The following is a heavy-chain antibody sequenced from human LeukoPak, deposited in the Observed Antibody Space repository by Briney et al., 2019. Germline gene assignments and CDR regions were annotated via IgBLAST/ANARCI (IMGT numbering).Heavy chain of an antibody. J-gene: IGHJ4*02. V-gene: IGHV3-30*18. CDR1: GFTFSSYG. D-gene: IGHD4-17*01. CDR2: ISYDGSNK. Sequence: GGSLRLSCAVSGFTFSSYGMHWVRQAPGKGLEWVAVISYDGSNKYYADSVKGRFTISRDNSKNTLYLQMNSLRAEDTAVYYCAKDKDYGFDYWGQGTLVTVSS. CDR3: AKDKDYGFDY.